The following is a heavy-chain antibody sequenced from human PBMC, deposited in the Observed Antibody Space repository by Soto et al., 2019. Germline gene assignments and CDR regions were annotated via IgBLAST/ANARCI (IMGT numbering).Heavy chain of an antibody. CDR1: GGSISSYY. J-gene: IGHJ6*02. Sequence: PSETLSLTCTVSGGSISSYYWSWIRQPPGKGLEWIGYIYYSGSTNYNPSLKSRVTISVDTSKNQFSLKLSSVTAADTAVYYCASTGYSSSWYGGGYYYYGMDVWGQGTTVT. D-gene: IGHD6-13*01. CDR3: ASTGYSSSWYGGGYYYYGMDV. CDR2: IYYSGST. V-gene: IGHV4-59*01.